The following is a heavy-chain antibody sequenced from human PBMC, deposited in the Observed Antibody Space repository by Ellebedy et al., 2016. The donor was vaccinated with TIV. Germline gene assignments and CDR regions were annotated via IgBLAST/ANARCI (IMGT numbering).Heavy chain of an antibody. J-gene: IGHJ5*02. CDR1: GYKFIDYW. V-gene: IGHV5-51*01. CDR2: IYADDSET. Sequence: GGSLRLSCKGSGYKFIDYWIGWVRQMPGKGLEWMGIIYADDSETRYSPAFQGQVTMSVDKSINTAYLQWGSLKASDTAMYYCARMVYGSGWDGYFDPWGQGTLVTVSS. D-gene: IGHD6-19*01. CDR3: ARMVYGSGWDGYFDP.